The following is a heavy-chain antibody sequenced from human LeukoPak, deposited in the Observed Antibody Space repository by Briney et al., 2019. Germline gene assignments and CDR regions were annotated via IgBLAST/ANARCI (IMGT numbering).Heavy chain of an antibody. CDR3: ARESVYFDFIYYFDH. V-gene: IGHV4-61*02. Sequence: SETLSLTCTVSGGSISSGSYYWSWIWQPAGKGLEWIGRIYTSGSTNYNPSLKSRVTMSVDTSKNQFSLKLSSVTAADTAVYYCARESVYFDFIYYFDHWGQGTLVTVSS. CDR2: IYTSGST. J-gene: IGHJ4*02. CDR1: GGSISSGSYY. D-gene: IGHD3-9*01.